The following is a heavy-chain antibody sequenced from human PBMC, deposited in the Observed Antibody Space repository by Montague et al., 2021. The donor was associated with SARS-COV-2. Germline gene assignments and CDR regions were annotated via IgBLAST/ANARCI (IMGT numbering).Heavy chain of an antibody. J-gene: IGHJ2*01. Sequence: SLRLYCAASGFTFSSYWMSWVRQAPGKGLEWVANIEEDGSEKYYMDSVKGRFTISRDNAKNSLSLQMNSLRAEDTAVYYCARERQDSSGWSTYWYFDLWGRGTLVTVSS. CDR3: ARERQDSSGWSTYWYFDL. CDR1: GFTFSSYW. V-gene: IGHV3-7*01. D-gene: IGHD6-19*01. CDR2: IEEDGSEK.